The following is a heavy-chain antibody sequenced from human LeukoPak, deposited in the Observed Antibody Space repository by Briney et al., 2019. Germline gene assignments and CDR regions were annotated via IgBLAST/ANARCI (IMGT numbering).Heavy chain of an antibody. D-gene: IGHD1-20*01. V-gene: IGHV4-39*01. CDR2: IYYSGST. CDR3: ARHYNRDDLLDY. J-gene: IGHJ4*02. Sequence: PSETLSLTCTVSGGSISSSSDYWGWIRQPPGKGLECIGSIYYSGSTYYNPSLKSRVTISVDTSKNQFSLKLSSVTAADTAVYYCARHYNRDDLLDYWGQGTLVTVSS. CDR1: GGSISSSSDY.